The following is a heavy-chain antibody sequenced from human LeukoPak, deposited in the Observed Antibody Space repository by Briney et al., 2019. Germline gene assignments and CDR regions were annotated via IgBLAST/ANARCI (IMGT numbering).Heavy chain of an antibody. CDR3: AKAGAGWERRGFDY. D-gene: IGHD1-26*01. V-gene: IGHV3-23*01. CDR1: GFTFSSYT. Sequence: GGSLRLSCAASGFTFSSYTMSWVRQARGKGLEGVSAISGSGGSTYYADSVKGRFTISRDNSKNTLYLQMNSLRAEDTAVYYCAKAGAGWERRGFDYWGQGTLVTVSS. CDR2: ISGSGGST. J-gene: IGHJ4*02.